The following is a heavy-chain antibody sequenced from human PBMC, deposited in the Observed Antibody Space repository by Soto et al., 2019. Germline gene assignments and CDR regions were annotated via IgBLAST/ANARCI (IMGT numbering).Heavy chain of an antibody. D-gene: IGHD5-18*01. V-gene: IGHV3-7*05. J-gene: IGHJ6*02. CDR2: IKQDGSEK. CDR1: GFTFSSYW. CDR3: ARVLAELWLRSNYYYGMDV. Sequence: GGSMRLSCAASGFTFSSYWMSWVRQAPGKGLEWVANIKQDGSEKYYVDSVKGRFTISRDNAKNSLYLQMNSLRAEDTAVYYCARVLAELWLRSNYYYGMDVWGQGTTVTVSS.